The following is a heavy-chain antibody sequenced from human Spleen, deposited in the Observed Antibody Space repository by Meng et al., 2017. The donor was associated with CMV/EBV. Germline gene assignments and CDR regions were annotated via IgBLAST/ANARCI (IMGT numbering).Heavy chain of an antibody. CDR1: GGSVSSGDYY. Sequence: SGGSVSSGDYYWSWVRQPPGKGLEWIGYIYYTGSTYYNPSLKSRVTISLDTSKNQFSLKLTSGTAADTAVYYYARGAVVPASTNYFDPWGQGILVTVSS. J-gene: IGHJ5*02. D-gene: IGHD2-2*01. V-gene: IGHV4-30-4*08. CDR2: IYYTGST. CDR3: ARGAVVPASTNYFDP.